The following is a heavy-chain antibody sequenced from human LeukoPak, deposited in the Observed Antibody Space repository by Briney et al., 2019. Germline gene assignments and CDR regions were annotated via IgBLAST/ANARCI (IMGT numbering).Heavy chain of an antibody. CDR3: ARGSPPDYCSSTSCYDDY. D-gene: IGHD2-2*01. V-gene: IGHV4-34*01. J-gene: IGHJ4*02. CDR2: INHSGST. Sequence: SETLSLTCAVYGGSFNPYYWSWIRQPPGKGLEWIGEINHSGSTNYNPSLKSRVTISVDTSKNQFSLKLSSVTAADTAVYYCARGSPPDYCSSTSCYDDYWGQGTLVTVSS. CDR1: GGSFNPYY.